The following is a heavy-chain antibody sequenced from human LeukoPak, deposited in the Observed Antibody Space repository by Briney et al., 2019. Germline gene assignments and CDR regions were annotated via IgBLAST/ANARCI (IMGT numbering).Heavy chain of an antibody. Sequence: AGGSLRLSCAASGFTFSSYAMSWVRQAPGKGLEWVTAISGSGGSTYYADSVKGRFTISRDNSKNTLYLQMNSLRAEDTAVYYCAKGSLAGGKRNPGVFDYWGQGTLVTVSS. CDR2: ISGSGGST. V-gene: IGHV3-23*01. CDR1: GFTFSSYA. CDR3: AKGSLAGGKRNPGVFDY. J-gene: IGHJ4*02. D-gene: IGHD3-16*01.